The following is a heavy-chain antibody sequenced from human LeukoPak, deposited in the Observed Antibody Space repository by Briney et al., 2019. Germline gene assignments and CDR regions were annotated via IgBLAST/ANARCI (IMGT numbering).Heavy chain of an antibody. V-gene: IGHV6-1*01. CDR1: GDSVSSNSGA. D-gene: IGHD2-21*01. CDR2: RYYRSKWYN. CDR3: ARGNIGGDPIDY. Sequence: SQTLSLTCAISGDSVSSNSGAWEWVRQSPSRGLEWLGRRYYRSKWYNDYAGSVKSRITINPDKSKNQFSLQLNSVTPEDTAVYYCARGNIGGDPIDYWGQGTLVTVSS. J-gene: IGHJ4*02.